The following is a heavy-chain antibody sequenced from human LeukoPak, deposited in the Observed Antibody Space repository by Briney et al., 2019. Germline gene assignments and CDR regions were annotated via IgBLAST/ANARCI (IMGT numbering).Heavy chain of an antibody. V-gene: IGHV4-59*13. CDR2: ISYSRST. CDR1: VGPISIYS. D-gene: IGHD6-13*01. Sequence: WETLSPTATSLVGPISIYSWSWIGQPPGKGLEWIGYISYSRSTKYNPSLKSRVSISVVTSKNHFSLKLSPATVADTAVDCCARGYSTRWNWFDRCGQGTLVTVSS. J-gene: IGHJ5*02. CDR3: ARGYSTRWNWFDR.